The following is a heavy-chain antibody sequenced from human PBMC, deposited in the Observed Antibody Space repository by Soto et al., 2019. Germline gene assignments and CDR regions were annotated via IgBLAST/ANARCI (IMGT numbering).Heavy chain of an antibody. CDR1: GYSVSSNSAA. Sequence: SQTLSLTCAISGYSVSSNSAAWNWIIQSPSRGLEWLGRTYYRSKWYNDYAVSVKSRITINPDTSKNQSSLQLNSVTHEDTAVYYCARAFAVVVAAKLDWFEPWGQGTRETVSS. CDR2: TYYRSKWYN. D-gene: IGHD2-15*01. J-gene: IGHJ5*02. V-gene: IGHV6-1*01. CDR3: ARAFAVVVAAKLDWFEP.